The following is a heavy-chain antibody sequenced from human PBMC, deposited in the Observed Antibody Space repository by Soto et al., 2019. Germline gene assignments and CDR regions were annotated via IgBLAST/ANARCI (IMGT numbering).Heavy chain of an antibody. V-gene: IGHV3-21*01. J-gene: IGHJ6*02. D-gene: IGHD2-15*01. Sequence: EVQLVESGGGLVKPGGSLRLSCAASGFTFSSYSMNWVRQAPGKGLEWVSSISSSSSYIYYADSVKGRFTISRDNAKNSLHLQMNSLRAEDTAVYYCARDLVVVAAVYYYYGMDVWGQGTTVTVSS. CDR1: GFTFSSYS. CDR3: ARDLVVVAAVYYYYGMDV. CDR2: ISSSSSYI.